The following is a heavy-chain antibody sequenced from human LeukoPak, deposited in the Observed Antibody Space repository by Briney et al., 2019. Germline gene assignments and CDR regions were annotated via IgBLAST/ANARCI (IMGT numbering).Heavy chain of an antibody. CDR3: AIRISATSRCK. CDR1: GFTFDDHA. D-gene: IGHD1-7*01. V-gene: IGHV3-9*01. CDR2: ISWNSGSR. Sequence: GRSLRLSCAASGFTFDDHAMHWVRQAPGKGLEWVSGISWNSGSRGYADSVKGRFTISRDNSKNTLYLQMNSLRAEDTAKYYCAIRISATSRCKWGQGTLVSVSS. J-gene: IGHJ4*02.